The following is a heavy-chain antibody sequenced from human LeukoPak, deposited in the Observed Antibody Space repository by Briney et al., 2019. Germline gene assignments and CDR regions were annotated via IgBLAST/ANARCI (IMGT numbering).Heavy chain of an antibody. CDR3: AKDGGRSLRYFDWLPMDV. CDR1: GFTFSSYA. Sequence: TGGSLRLSCAASGFTFSSYAMSWVRQAPGKGLEWVSAISGSGGSTHYADSVKGRFTISRDNSKNTLYLQMNSLRAEDTAVYYCAKDGGRSLRYFDWLPMDVWGQGTTVTVSS. V-gene: IGHV3-23*01. CDR2: ISGSGGST. J-gene: IGHJ6*02. D-gene: IGHD3-9*01.